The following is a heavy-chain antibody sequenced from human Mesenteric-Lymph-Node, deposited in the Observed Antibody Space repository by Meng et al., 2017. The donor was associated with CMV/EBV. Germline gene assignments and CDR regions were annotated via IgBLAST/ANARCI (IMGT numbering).Heavy chain of an antibody. Sequence: GGSLRLSCAASGFTFSSYGMHWVRQAPGKGLEWVAVIWYDGSNKYYADSVKGRFTISRDNSKNTVSLQMNNLTAGDTALYYCVKNSFGVIVSPDSWGPGTMVTVSS. J-gene: IGHJ4*02. CDR3: VKNSFGVIVSPDS. CDR2: IWYDGSNK. D-gene: IGHD3-3*01. CDR1: GFTFSSYG. V-gene: IGHV3-33*06.